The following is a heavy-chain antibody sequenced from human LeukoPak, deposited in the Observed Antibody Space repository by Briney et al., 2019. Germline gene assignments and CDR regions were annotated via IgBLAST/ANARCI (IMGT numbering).Heavy chain of an antibody. D-gene: IGHD3-10*01. Sequence: GGSLRLSCAASGFTFSSYWMSWVRQAPGQGLEWVANINQDGSEKYYLDSAKGRFTISRDNARNSLYLQMNSLRAEDTAVYYCARDVVRGSGGDVWGKGTTVTISS. CDR1: GFTFSSYW. CDR2: INQDGSEK. CDR3: ARDVVRGSGGDV. V-gene: IGHV3-7*01. J-gene: IGHJ6*04.